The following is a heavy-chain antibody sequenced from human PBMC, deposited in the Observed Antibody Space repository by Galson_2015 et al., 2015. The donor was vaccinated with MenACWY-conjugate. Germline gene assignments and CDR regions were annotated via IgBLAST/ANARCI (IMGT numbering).Heavy chain of an antibody. CDR2: IIPIFGTA. CDR1: GGTFSSYA. J-gene: IGHJ5*02. D-gene: IGHD2-15*01. CDR3: AREGDIVVVPSHHDVETNWFDP. Sequence: SVKVSCKASGGTFSSYAISWVRQAPGQGLEWMGGIIPIFGTANYAQKFQGRVTITADESTSTAYMELSSLRSEDTAVYYCAREGDIVVVPSHHDVETNWFDPWGQGTLVTVSS. V-gene: IGHV1-69*13.